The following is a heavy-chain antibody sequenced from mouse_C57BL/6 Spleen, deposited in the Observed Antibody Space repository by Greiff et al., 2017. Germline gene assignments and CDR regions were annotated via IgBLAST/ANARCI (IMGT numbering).Heavy chain of an antibody. V-gene: IGHV6-6*01. D-gene: IGHD1-1*01. CDR3: TRRRYYGSSLFAY. CDR2: IRNKANNHAT. Sequence: EVHLVESGGGLVQPGGSMKLSCAASGFTFSDAWMDWVRQSPEKGLEWVAEIRNKANNHATYYAESVKGRFTISRDDSKSSVYLQMNSLRAEDTGIYYCTRRRYYGSSLFAYWGQGTLVTVSA. CDR1: GFTFSDAW. J-gene: IGHJ3*01.